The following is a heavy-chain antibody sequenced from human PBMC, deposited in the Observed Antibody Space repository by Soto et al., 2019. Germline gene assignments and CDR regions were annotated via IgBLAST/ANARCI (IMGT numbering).Heavy chain of an antibody. J-gene: IGHJ6*03. D-gene: IGHD2-2*01. CDR3: ARAERVVVPAAMGYYYYYYMDV. CDR1: GYTFTSYD. V-gene: IGHV1-8*01. CDR2: MNPNSGNT. Sequence: ASVKVSCKASGYTFTSYDINWVRQATGQGLEWMGWMNPNSGNTGYAQKFQGRVTMTRSTSISTAYMELSSLRSEDTAVYYCARAERVVVPAAMGYYYYYYMDVWGKGTTVTVSS.